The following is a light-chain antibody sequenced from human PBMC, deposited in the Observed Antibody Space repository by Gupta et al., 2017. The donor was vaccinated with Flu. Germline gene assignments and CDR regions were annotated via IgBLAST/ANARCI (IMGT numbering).Light chain of an antibody. CDR1: ENITRW. CDR2: KTS. Sequence: IHMTQSPSTLAASVGDRVSITCRTTENITRWLAWYQQKPGKAPNLVIYKTSGLEGGVPSRCSGSGSGTEFTLTISSLQPDEFATYYCQHFTADPCTFGQGTRV. V-gene: IGKV1-5*03. J-gene: IGKJ1*01. CDR3: QHFTADPCT.